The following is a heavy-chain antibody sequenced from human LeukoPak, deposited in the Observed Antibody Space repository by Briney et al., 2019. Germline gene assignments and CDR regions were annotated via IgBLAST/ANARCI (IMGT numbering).Heavy chain of an antibody. D-gene: IGHD4-23*01. CDR3: ARDPDYGGYYFDY. CDR1: GFTFSSYS. Sequence: PGGSLRLSCAASGFTFSSYSMNWVRQAPGKGLEWVSYISSSGSTIYYADSVKGRFTISRDNAKNSLYLQMNSLRAEDTAVYYCARDPDYGGYYFDYWGQGTLVTVSS. J-gene: IGHJ4*02. V-gene: IGHV3-48*04. CDR2: ISSSGSTI.